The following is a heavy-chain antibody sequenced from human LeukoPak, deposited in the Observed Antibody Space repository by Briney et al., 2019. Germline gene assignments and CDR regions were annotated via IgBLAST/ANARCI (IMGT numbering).Heavy chain of an antibody. V-gene: IGHV3-23*01. J-gene: IGHJ3*02. CDR1: GFTFSSYR. CDR3: AKEDYYDSSGYYYFGNAFDI. Sequence: GGSLRLSCAASGFTFSSYRMNWVRQAPGKGLEWVSAISGSGGSTYYADSVKGRFTISRDNSKNTLYLQMNSLRAEDTAVYYCAKEDYYDSSGYYYFGNAFDIWGQGTMVTVSS. CDR2: ISGSGGST. D-gene: IGHD3-22*01.